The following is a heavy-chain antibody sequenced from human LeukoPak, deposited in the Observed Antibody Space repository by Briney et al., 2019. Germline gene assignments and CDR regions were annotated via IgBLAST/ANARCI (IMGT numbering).Heavy chain of an antibody. Sequence: PSETLSLTCTVSGGSISSYYWSWIRQPPGKGLEWIGYIYYSGSTNYNPSLKSRVTISVDTSKNQFSLKLSSVTAADTAVYYCASSTYCSGGSCYSYWGQGTLVTVSS. D-gene: IGHD2-15*01. CDR2: IYYSGST. CDR3: ASSTYCSGGSCYSY. J-gene: IGHJ4*02. CDR1: GGSISSYY. V-gene: IGHV4-59*01.